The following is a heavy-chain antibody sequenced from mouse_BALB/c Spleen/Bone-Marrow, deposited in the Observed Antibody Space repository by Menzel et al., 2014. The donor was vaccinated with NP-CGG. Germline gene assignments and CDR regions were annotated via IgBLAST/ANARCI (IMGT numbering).Heavy chain of an antibody. J-gene: IGHJ4*01. CDR1: GFTFSSYY. V-gene: IGHV5-6-2*01. Sequence: EVKLVESGGGLVKLGGSLKLSCAASGFTFSSYYMSWVRQTPEKRLELVAAINSNGGGTYHPDTVKGRFTISRDNAKNTLYLQMSSLRSEDTALYYCARRFTTGVTTGAMDYWGQGTSVTVSS. CDR2: INSNGGGT. D-gene: IGHD1-1*01. CDR3: ARRFTTGVTTGAMDY.